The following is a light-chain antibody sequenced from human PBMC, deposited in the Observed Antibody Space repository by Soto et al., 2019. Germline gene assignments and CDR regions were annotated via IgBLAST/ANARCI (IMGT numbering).Light chain of an antibody. CDR2: GAS. CDR1: QCVSSN. Sequence: EIVMTQSPATLSVSPGERATLSCRASQCVSSNLAWYQQEPGQAPRLLIYGASTRATGIPARFSGSGSGTEFTLTISSLQSEDFAVYYCQQYNNWPRTFGQGTKLEIK. V-gene: IGKV3-15*01. CDR3: QQYNNWPRT. J-gene: IGKJ2*01.